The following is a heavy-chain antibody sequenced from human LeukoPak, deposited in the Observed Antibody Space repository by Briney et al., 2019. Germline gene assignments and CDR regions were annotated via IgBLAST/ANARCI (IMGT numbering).Heavy chain of an antibody. CDR3: ARDYYNSSGYYHFGGNY. CDR1: GFTFSTYA. J-gene: IGHJ4*02. D-gene: IGHD3-22*01. V-gene: IGHV3-23*01. CDR2: IGGSGDST. Sequence: GGSLRLSCAASGFTFSTYAMSWVRQAPGKGLEWVSAIGGSGDSTNYADSVKGRFTISRDNAKNSLYLQMNSLRAEDTAVYYCARDYYNSSGYYHFGGNYWGQGTLVTVSS.